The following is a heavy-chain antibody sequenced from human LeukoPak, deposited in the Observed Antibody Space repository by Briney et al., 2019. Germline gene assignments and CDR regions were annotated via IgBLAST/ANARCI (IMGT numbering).Heavy chain of an antibody. CDR3: ARDRSSGSGSYYVLDY. V-gene: IGHV1-2*02. J-gene: IGHJ4*02. CDR1: GYTFTGYY. Sequence: ASATVSCKASGYTFTGYYMHWVRQAPGQGLEWMGWINPNSGGTNYAQKFQGRVTMTRDTSISTAYMELSRLRSDDTAVYYCARDRSSGSGSYYVLDYWGQGTLVTVSS. D-gene: IGHD3-10*01. CDR2: INPNSGGT.